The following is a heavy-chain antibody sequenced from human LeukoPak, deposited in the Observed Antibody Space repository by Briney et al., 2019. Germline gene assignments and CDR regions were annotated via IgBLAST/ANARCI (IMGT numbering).Heavy chain of an antibody. D-gene: IGHD3-16*02. Sequence: PGGSLRLSCAASGFTFSTYWMSWVRQAPGKGLEWVSSISSRSTYIYYADSLKGRFTISRDNAKNSLYLQMNSLRGEDTAVYYCARDLLGYNYHYMDVWGKGTTVTVSS. V-gene: IGHV3-21*01. CDR1: GFTFSTYW. CDR3: ARDLLGYNYHYMDV. CDR2: ISSRSTYI. J-gene: IGHJ6*03.